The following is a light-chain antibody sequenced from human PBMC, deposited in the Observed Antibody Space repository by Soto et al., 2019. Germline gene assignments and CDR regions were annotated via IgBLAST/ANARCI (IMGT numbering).Light chain of an antibody. CDR3: QQHGSSIT. J-gene: IGKJ4*01. V-gene: IGKV3-11*01. CDR2: DAS. Sequence: EIVLTHPPATPSLSPGERATLSCRASQSFISYLAWYQHKPCQAPRLLIYDASNRATGIPARFSGSGSETDFILTISRLEPEDFAVYYCQQHGSSITFGGGTKVDIK. CDR1: QSFISY.